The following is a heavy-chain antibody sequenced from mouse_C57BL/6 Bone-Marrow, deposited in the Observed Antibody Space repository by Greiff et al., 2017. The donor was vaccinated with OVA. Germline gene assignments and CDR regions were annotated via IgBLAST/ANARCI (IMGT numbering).Heavy chain of an antibody. J-gene: IGHJ1*03. CDR2: IDPSDSET. Sequence: QVQLQQPGAELVRPGSSVKLSCKASGYTFTSYWMHWVKQRPIQGLEWIGNIDPSDSETHYNQKFKDKATLTVDKSSSTAYMQLSSLTSKDSTVEYCASHYYGRNPYWDFGVWGTGTTVTVSS. V-gene: IGHV1-52*01. CDR3: ASHYYGRNPYWDFGV. D-gene: IGHD1-1*01. CDR1: GYTFTSYW.